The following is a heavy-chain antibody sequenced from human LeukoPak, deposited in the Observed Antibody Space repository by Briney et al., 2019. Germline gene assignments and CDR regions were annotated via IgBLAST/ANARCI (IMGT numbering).Heavy chain of an antibody. CDR3: ARDPRWRTPDCTSTSCYENYFDP. J-gene: IGHJ5*02. V-gene: IGHV4-38-2*02. CDR1: GYSISSGYQ. Sequence: KPSETLSLTCAVSGYSISSGYQWAWIRQPPGKTLEWIGSIFHSGSAHYNPSLKSRVTISVDTSTNHFSLRLSSVTAADTALYYCARDPRWRTPDCTSTSCYENYFDPWGQGILVTVSS. D-gene: IGHD2-2*01. CDR2: IFHSGSA.